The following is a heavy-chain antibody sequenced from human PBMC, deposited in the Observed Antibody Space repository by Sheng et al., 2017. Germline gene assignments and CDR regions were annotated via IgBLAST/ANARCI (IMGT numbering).Heavy chain of an antibody. CDR3: ARDSGSYSYYYYYYMDV. Sequence: QVQLVESGGGLVKPGGSLRLSCAASGFTFSDYYMSWIRQAPGKGLEWVSYISSSSSYTNYADSVKGRFTISRDNAKNSLYLQMNSLRAEDTAVYYCARDSGSYSYYYYYYMDVWGKGTTVTVSS. D-gene: IGHD1-26*01. CDR1: GFTFSDYY. CDR2: ISSSSSYT. V-gene: IGHV3-11*05. J-gene: IGHJ6*03.